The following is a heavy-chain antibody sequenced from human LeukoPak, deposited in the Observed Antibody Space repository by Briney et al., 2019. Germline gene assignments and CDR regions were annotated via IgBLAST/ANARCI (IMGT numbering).Heavy chain of an antibody. CDR1: GGSISSYY. D-gene: IGHD3-22*01. J-gene: IGHJ4*02. CDR2: IHTSGIT. V-gene: IGHV4-4*07. Sequence: SETLSLTCTVSGGSISSYYYSWIRQPAGKGLERIGRIHTSGITNYNPSLKSRVTMSVDTSKNQFFLKLSSVTAADTAVYYCARGRYYYDSSGYYLFDYWGQGTLVTVSS. CDR3: ARGRYYYDSSGYYLFDY.